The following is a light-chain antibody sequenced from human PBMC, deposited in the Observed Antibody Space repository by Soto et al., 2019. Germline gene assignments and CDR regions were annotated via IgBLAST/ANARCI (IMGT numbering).Light chain of an antibody. V-gene: IGLV2-8*01. CDR2: EVS. CDR3: SSYAGSNNFVV. CDR1: SSDVGGYNY. J-gene: IGLJ2*01. Sequence: QSVLTQPPSASGSPGQSVTISCTGTSSDVGGYNYVSWYQQHPGKAPKLMIYEVSKRPSGVPDHFSGSKSGNTASLTVSGLQAEDEADYYCSSYAGSNNFVVFGGGTQLTVL.